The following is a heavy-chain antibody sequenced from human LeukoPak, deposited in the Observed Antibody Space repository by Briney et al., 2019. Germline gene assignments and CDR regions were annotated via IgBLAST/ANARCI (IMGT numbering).Heavy chain of an antibody. D-gene: IGHD3-22*01. J-gene: IGHJ4*02. Sequence: PGGSLRLSCAASGFTVSSNYMSWVRQAPGKGLEWVSVIYSGGSTYYADSVKGRFTISRDTAKNSLYLQMNTLRAEDTAVYYCARASRYDSSGYYPYYFDYWGQGTLVTVSS. CDR1: GFTVSSNY. CDR2: IYSGGST. CDR3: ARASRYDSSGYYPYYFDY. V-gene: IGHV3-53*01.